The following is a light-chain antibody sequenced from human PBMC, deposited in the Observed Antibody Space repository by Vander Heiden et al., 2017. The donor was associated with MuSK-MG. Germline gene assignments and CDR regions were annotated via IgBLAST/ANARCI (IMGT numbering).Light chain of an antibody. J-gene: IGKJ1*01. CDR3: QQYKNWPPST. CDR1: QSVSSN. V-gene: IGKV3-15*01. CDR2: GAS. Sequence: EIVMTQSPATLSVSPGERATLSCRASQSVSSNLAWYQQKPGQAPRLLIYGASTRATGIPARFSGSGYGKEFTLTISSRQSEDFAVYYCQQYKNWPPSTFGQGTKVXIK.